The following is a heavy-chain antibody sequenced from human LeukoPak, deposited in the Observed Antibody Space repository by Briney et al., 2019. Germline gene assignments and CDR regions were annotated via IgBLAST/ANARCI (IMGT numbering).Heavy chain of an antibody. CDR3: ARSSTTQHVDVTVGLSYYFYAMDV. CDR2: IIGNGGRT. J-gene: IGHJ6*02. V-gene: IGHV3-64*01. CDR1: GFTFSSYS. D-gene: IGHD1-20*01. Sequence: PGGSLRLSCAASGFTFSSYSIHWVRQAPGKGLEYVSGIIGNGGRTYYGNSVKGRFTISRDNSKNTLHLQVGSLRVEDTAVYYCARSSTTQHVDVTVGLSYYFYAMDVWGQGTTVTVSS.